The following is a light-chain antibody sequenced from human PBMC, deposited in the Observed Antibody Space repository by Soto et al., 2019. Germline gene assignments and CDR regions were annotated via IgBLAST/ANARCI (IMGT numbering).Light chain of an antibody. CDR1: QSISNW. Sequence: DIQLTQSPSTLPASVGDRVTITCRASQSISNWLAWYHQKPGTAPKLLIYHSSTLESGDPSRFSCSESGTEFHLTPSGLQPDDFATNYCQQYMSYSFGKGTKVDLK. V-gene: IGKV1-5*01. J-gene: IGKJ1*01. CDR2: HSS. CDR3: QQYMSYS.